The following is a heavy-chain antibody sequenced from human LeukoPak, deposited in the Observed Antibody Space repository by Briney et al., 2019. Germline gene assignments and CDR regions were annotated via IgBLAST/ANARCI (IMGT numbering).Heavy chain of an antibody. CDR2: IIPIFGTA. CDR1: GGTFSSYA. V-gene: IGHV1-69*06. D-gene: IGHD5-24*01. J-gene: IGHJ4*02. Sequence: GASVKVSCKASGGTFSSYAISWVRQAPGQGLEWMGRIIPIFGTANYAQKFQGRVTITADKSTSTAYMELSSLRSEDTAVYYCARDGSGDGLDYWGQGTLVTVSS. CDR3: ARDGSGDGLDY.